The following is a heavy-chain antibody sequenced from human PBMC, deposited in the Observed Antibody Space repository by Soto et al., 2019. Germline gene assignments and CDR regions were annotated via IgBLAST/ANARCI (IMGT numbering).Heavy chain of an antibody. D-gene: IGHD3-16*02. J-gene: IGHJ4*02. CDR3: ARGLSYVWGSFRYMPN. CDR1: GYTFTSYD. V-gene: IGHV1-8*01. CDR2: MNPNSGNT. Sequence: ASVKVSCKASGYTFTSYDINWVRQATGQGLEWMGWMNPNSGNTGYAQKFQGRVTMTRNTSISTAYMELSSLRSEDTAVYYCARGLSYVWGSFRYMPNSGKETLATVS.